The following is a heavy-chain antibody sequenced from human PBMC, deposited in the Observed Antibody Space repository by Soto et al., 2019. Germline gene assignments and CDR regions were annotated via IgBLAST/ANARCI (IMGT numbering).Heavy chain of an antibody. V-gene: IGHV3-74*01. CDR3: ARRGPLAVAGFDY. Sequence: PVGSLRLSCAASGFTFSSYWMHWVRQAPGKGLVWVSRINSDGSSTSYADSVKGRFTISRDNAKNTLYLQMNSLRAEDTAVYYCARRGPLAVAGFDYWGQGTLVTVSS. J-gene: IGHJ4*02. CDR2: INSDGSST. CDR1: GFTFSSYW. D-gene: IGHD6-19*01.